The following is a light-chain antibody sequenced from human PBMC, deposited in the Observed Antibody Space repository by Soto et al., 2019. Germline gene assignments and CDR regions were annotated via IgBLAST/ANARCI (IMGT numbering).Light chain of an antibody. CDR2: AAS. Sequence: AIQMTQSPSSLSASVGDRVTITCRASQGIRNDLGWYQQKPGKAPKLLIYAASTLQSGVPSRFSGSGSGTDFTLTIGSLQPEDFAAYYCLQDYDYPLTFGGGTKVEIK. CDR3: LQDYDYPLT. CDR1: QGIRND. V-gene: IGKV1-6*01. J-gene: IGKJ4*01.